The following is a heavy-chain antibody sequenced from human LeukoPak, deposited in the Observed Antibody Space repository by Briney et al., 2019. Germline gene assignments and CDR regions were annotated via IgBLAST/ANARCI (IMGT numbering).Heavy chain of an antibody. CDR3: ARLALTNWFDP. CDR2: IYYSGST. CDR1: GGSVSSGSYY. Sequence: PSETLSLTCIVSGGSVSSGSYYWSWIRQPPGKGLEWIGYIYYSGSTNYNPSLKSRVTISVDTSKNHFSLKLSSVTAADTAVYYCARLALTNWFDPWGQGTLVTVSS. J-gene: IGHJ5*02. V-gene: IGHV4-61*03.